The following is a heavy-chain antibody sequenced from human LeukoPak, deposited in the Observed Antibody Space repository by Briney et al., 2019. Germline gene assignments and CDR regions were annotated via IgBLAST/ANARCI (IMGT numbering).Heavy chain of an antibody. Sequence: ASVKVSCKASGGTFYNYAISWVRQAPGQGLEWMGGIIPIFGTANYAQKFQGRVTITADESTSTAYMELSSLRSEDTAVYYCARDSASGIAAAGPYGDFQHWGQGTLVTVSS. CDR1: GGTFYNYA. J-gene: IGHJ1*01. CDR2: IIPIFGTA. V-gene: IGHV1-69*13. CDR3: ARDSASGIAAAGPYGDFQH. D-gene: IGHD6-13*01.